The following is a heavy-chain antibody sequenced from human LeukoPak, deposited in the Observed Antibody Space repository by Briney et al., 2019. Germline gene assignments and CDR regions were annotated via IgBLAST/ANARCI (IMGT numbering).Heavy chain of an antibody. CDR2: IIPLFGTA. D-gene: IGHD3-10*01. CDR3: AREWAGFGSGSYYYY. Sequence: SVKVSCKASGYTFTSYDISWVRQAPGQGLEWMGGIIPLFGTANYAQKFLGRVTITADESTSTTYMELSSLKSEDTAVYYCAREWAGFGSGSYYYYWGQGTLVTVSS. CDR1: GYTFTSYD. V-gene: IGHV1-69*13. J-gene: IGHJ4*02.